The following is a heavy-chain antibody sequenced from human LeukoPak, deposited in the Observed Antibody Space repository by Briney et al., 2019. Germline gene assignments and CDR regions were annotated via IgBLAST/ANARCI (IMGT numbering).Heavy chain of an antibody. J-gene: IGHJ4*02. CDR3: AREGGFYRPLDY. Sequence: SETLSLTCTVSGGSITTYYWTWIRQPPGKGLEWIGYISYTGSTNYNSSLKSRVTISVDTSKSQFSLRLSSVTAADTAVYYCAREGGFYRPLDYSGQGTLVTVSS. D-gene: IGHD6-25*01. CDR1: GGSITTYY. CDR2: ISYTGST. V-gene: IGHV4-59*12.